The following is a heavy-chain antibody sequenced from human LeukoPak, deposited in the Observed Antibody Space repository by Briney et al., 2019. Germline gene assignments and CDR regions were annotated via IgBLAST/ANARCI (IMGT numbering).Heavy chain of an antibody. J-gene: IGHJ4*02. CDR2: ISGSGGST. V-gene: IGHV3-23*01. CDR1: GFTFSSYA. Sequence: GGSLRLSCAASGFTFSSYAMSWVRQAPGKGLEWVSAISGSGGSTYYADSVKGRFTISRDNSKNTLYLQMNSLRAEDTAVYYCAKDGLALYNWDYGDYWGQGTLVTVSS. CDR3: AKDGLALYNWDYGDY. D-gene: IGHD1-7*01.